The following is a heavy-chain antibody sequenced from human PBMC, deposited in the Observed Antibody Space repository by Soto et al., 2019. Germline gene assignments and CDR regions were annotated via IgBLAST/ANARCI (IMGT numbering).Heavy chain of an antibody. CDR1: EYTFTSYT. CDR2: INGGNGNT. D-gene: IGHD4-17*01. Sequence: GASVKVSCKASEYTFTSYTMHWVRQAPGQRLEWMGWINGGNGNTKYSQKFQGRVTITRDTSASTAYMELSSLRSDDTAVYYCARELRGLYYFDYWGQGTLVTVSS. CDR3: ARELRGLYYFDY. V-gene: IGHV1-3*01. J-gene: IGHJ4*02.